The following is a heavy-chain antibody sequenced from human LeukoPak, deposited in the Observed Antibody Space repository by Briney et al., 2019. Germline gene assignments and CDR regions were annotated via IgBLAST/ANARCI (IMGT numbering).Heavy chain of an antibody. CDR2: ISYDGSNK. J-gene: IGHJ4*02. Sequence: SLLSPNAASGFTFSSYAVHWVRQAPGKGVEWVAGISYDGSNKYYAPSVKGRITISRDNSKNTLYLEMNSLRAEDTAVFYCARDPYDSSGYPMAYWGQET. V-gene: IGHV3-30-3*01. D-gene: IGHD3-22*01. CDR1: GFTFSSYA. CDR3: ARDPYDSSGYPMAY.